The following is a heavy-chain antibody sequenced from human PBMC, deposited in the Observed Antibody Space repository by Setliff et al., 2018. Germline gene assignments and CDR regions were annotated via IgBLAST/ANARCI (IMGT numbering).Heavy chain of an antibody. V-gene: IGHV3-15*01. Sequence: GGSLRLSCAASGFTFGDFAMTWVRQAPGKGLEWVSGIGGRIKSKTNGGTTDYAAPVKGRFTISRDDSKNTLFPQMNSLKTEDTAVYYCTKSGYNWNYVPGGYYYYMDVWGKGTTVTVSS. CDR3: TKSGYNWNYVPGGYYYYMDV. J-gene: IGHJ6*03. D-gene: IGHD1-7*01. CDR2: IKSKTNGGTT. CDR1: GFTFGDFA.